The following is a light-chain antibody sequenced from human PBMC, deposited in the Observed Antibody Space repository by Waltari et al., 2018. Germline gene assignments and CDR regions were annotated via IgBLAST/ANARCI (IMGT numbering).Light chain of an antibody. J-gene: IGKJ1*01. CDR1: QSLLNIDGKTY. Sequence: EIVMTQTPLSLSVTPGQPASISCRSSQSLLNIDGKTYLYWYVQKPGQPPQLLIHEVSNRFSGVPDRLSGSGSGTDCTLKISRVEAEDVGVYYCMQSTQLPLAFGQGTKVEIK. V-gene: IGKV2D-29*01. CDR2: EVS. CDR3: MQSTQLPLA.